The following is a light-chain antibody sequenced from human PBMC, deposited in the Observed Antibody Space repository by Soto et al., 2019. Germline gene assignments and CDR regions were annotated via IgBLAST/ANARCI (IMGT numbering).Light chain of an antibody. CDR3: QQRSNWPLT. CDR2: DAS. CDR1: QSLSSQ. J-gene: IGKJ4*01. V-gene: IGKV3-11*01. Sequence: EIVLTQSPGTTSLSPGDRATLSCRASQSLSSQLAWYQQKPGQAPRLLIHDASNRATGIPARFSGSGSATDFTLTISSLEPEDFAVYYCQQRSNWPLTFGGGTKVDIK.